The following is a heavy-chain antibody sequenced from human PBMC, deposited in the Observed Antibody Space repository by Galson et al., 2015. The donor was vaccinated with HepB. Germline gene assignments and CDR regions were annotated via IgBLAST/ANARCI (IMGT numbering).Heavy chain of an antibody. J-gene: IGHJ6*03. D-gene: IGHD3-3*01. CDR1: GFSFSTYS. CDR2: ISGSGAYI. CDR3: AGGGIETAEKDFFMDV. V-gene: IGHV3-21*01. Sequence: SLRLSCAASGFSFSTYSMNWVRLAAGKGLEWVSFISGSGAYIYYADSVRGRFTVYRDNAENSLFLQMNSLTAEDTALYYCAGGGIETAEKDFFMDVWGKGTTLTVPS.